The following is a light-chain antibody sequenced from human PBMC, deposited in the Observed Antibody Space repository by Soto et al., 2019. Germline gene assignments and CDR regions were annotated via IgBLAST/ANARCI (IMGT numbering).Light chain of an antibody. CDR1: TSNIGSNY. CDR2: RNN. V-gene: IGLV1-47*01. CDR3: ATWDDSLNGFDV. J-gene: IGLJ1*01. Sequence: QSVLTQPPSASGTPGQGVTISCSGSTSNIGSNYVYWYQQLPGTAPKLLIYRNNQRPSGVPDRFSGSKYGTSASLAISGLRSDDDADYFCATWDDSLNGFDVFGTGTKGTV.